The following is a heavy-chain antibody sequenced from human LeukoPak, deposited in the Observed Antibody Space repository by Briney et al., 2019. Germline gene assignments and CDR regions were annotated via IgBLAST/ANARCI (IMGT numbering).Heavy chain of an antibody. Sequence: GGSLRLSCAASGFTFSNNWMHWVRQAPGKGLEWVAVISYDGSNKYYADSVKGRFTISRDNSKNTLYLQMNSLRAEDTAVYYCAKEGRRWQWYYFDYWGQGTLVTVSS. CDR2: ISYDGSNK. D-gene: IGHD6-19*01. J-gene: IGHJ4*02. CDR1: GFTFSNNW. CDR3: AKEGRRWQWYYFDY. V-gene: IGHV3-30*18.